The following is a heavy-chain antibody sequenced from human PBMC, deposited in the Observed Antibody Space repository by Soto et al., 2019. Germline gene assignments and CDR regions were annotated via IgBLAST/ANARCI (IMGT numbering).Heavy chain of an antibody. CDR1: GGSFKSGSYS. V-gene: IGHV4-61*01. CDR2: VYHTGRT. D-gene: IGHD3-3*01. J-gene: IGHJ4*02. Sequence: QVQLQESGPGLVKPSETLSLTCTVSGGSFKSGSYSWSWIRQPPGKGLEWIGYVYHTGRTSYNPSLKSRVSISMDTSKNQFSLNLESVTAAATAVYFCARDFAYFDYWGQGTLVTVSS. CDR3: ARDFAYFDY.